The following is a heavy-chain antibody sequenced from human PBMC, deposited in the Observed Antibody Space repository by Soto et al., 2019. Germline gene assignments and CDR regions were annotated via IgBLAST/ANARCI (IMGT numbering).Heavy chain of an antibody. Sequence: PSETLSLTCTVSGTSITTYYSTWIRQPPGKGREWIIYIYYSDTTFYNPSHKSRVTIVVDTSKTPFPLKRGSATATDTVLYYCARHLAGSRSYFYNGMDVWGQGTTVTVSS. V-gene: IGHV4-59*04. D-gene: IGHD3-10*01. CDR3: ARHLAGSRSYFYNGMDV. J-gene: IGHJ6*02. CDR1: GTSITTYY. CDR2: IYYSDTT.